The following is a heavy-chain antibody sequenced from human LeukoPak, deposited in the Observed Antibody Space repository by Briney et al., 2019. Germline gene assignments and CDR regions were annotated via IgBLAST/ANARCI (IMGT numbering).Heavy chain of an antibody. V-gene: IGHV3-30*02. J-gene: IGHJ4*02. Sequence: GGSLRLSCAASGFTFSSYGMHWVRQAPGKGLEWVAFIRYDGSNKYYADSVKGRFTISRDNSKNTLYLQMNSLRAEDTAVYYCARDRDSSGWVFDYWGQGTLVTVSS. CDR1: GFTFSSYG. D-gene: IGHD6-19*01. CDR2: IRYDGSNK. CDR3: ARDRDSSGWVFDY.